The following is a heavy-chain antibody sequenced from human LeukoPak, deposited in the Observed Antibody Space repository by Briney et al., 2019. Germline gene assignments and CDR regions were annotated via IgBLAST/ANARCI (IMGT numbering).Heavy chain of an antibody. CDR1: GGSISSYY. V-gene: IGHV4-59*01. CDR3: AREYSSPSLPADYFDY. Sequence: SETLSLTCTVSGGSISSYYWSWIRQPPGKGLEWIGYIYYSGSTNYNPSLKSRVTISVDTSKNQFSLKLSSVTAADTAVYYCAREYSSPSLPADYFDYWGQGTLVTVSS. D-gene: IGHD6-13*01. J-gene: IGHJ4*02. CDR2: IYYSGST.